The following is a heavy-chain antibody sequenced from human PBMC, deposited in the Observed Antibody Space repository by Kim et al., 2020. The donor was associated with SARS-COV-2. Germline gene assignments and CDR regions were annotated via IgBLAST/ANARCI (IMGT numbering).Heavy chain of an antibody. J-gene: IGHJ4*02. Sequence: GGSLRLSCAASGFTFSSYAMHWVRQAPGKGLEWVAVISYDGSNKYYADSVKGRFTISRDNSKNTLYLQMNSLRAEDTAVYYCARLIRFDYWGQGTLVTVSS. CDR1: GFTFSSYA. V-gene: IGHV3-30-3*01. CDR2: ISYDGSNK. CDR3: ARLIRFDY. D-gene: IGHD2-8*01.